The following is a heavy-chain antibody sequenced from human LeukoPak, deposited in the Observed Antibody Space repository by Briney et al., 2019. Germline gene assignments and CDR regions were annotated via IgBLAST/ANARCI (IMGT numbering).Heavy chain of an antibody. V-gene: IGHV1-3*01. D-gene: IGHD5-18*01. CDR3: ARDEWIQLWLPRLGYYYGMDV. CDR2: INAGNGNT. J-gene: IGHJ6*02. Sequence: AASVKVSCKASGYTFTSYAMHWVRQAPGQRLEWMGWINAGNGNTKYSQKFQGRVTITRDTSASTAYMELSSLRSEDTAVYYCARDEWIQLWLPRLGYYYGMDVWGQGTTVTVSS. CDR1: GYTFTSYA.